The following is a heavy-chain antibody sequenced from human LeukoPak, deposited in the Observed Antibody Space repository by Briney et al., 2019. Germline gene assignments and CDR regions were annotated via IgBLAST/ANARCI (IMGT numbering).Heavy chain of an antibody. CDR3: ARGVPDGYNERVRHYFDY. CDR1: DYSINSAYY. CDR2: IFHSGNT. D-gene: IGHD5-24*01. J-gene: IGHJ4*02. Sequence: SETLSLTCTVSDYSINSAYYWAWIRQPPGKGLEWIGSIFHSGNTYYNPSLRRRVTISVDTSKNQFSLKLRSVTAADTAVYYCARGVPDGYNERVRHYFDYWGQGILVTVSS. V-gene: IGHV4-38-2*02.